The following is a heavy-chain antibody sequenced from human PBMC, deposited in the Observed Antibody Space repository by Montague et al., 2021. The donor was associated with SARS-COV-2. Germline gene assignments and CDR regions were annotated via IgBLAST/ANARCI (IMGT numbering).Heavy chain of an antibody. CDR3: ARDSPDY. Sequence: SLRLSCAASGFTFDSFIMHWVRQAPGKGLEWLAVISSDGNTKYYADSVKGRFTASRDNSKNTVYLELSRLRIEDTALYYCARDSPDYWGQGTLVAVSS. J-gene: IGHJ4*02. CDR1: GFTFDSFI. V-gene: IGHV3-30*03. CDR2: ISSDGNTK.